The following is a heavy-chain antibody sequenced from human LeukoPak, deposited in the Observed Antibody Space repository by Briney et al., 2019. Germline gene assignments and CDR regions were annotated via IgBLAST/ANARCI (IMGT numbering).Heavy chain of an antibody. Sequence: SEILSLTCAVSGGSISSGGYSWSWIRQPPGKGLEWIGYIYHSGSTYYNPSLKSRVTISVDRSKNQFSLKLSSVTAADTAVYYCARAGGSGYDYYFDYWGQGTLVTVSS. D-gene: IGHD5-12*01. CDR3: ARAGGSGYDYYFDY. CDR1: GGSISSGGYS. V-gene: IGHV4-30-2*01. CDR2: IYHSGST. J-gene: IGHJ4*02.